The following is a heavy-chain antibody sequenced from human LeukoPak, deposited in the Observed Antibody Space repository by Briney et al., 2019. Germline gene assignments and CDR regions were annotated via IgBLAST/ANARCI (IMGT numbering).Heavy chain of an antibody. Sequence: ASVKVSCKASGYTFTSYYMHWVRQAPGQGLEWMGIINPSGGSTSYAQKFQGRVTMTRDTSTSTVYMELSSLRSEDTAVYYCARLLTHYCGGDCYSERQSDYWGQGTLVTVSS. CDR3: ARLLTHYCGGDCYSERQSDY. CDR2: INPSGGST. D-gene: IGHD2-21*02. J-gene: IGHJ4*02. CDR1: GYTFTSYY. V-gene: IGHV1-46*01.